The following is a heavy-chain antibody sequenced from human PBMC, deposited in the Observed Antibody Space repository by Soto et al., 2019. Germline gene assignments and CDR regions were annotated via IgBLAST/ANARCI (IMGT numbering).Heavy chain of an antibody. CDR3: ARDQLPGYDSSAIFDY. J-gene: IGHJ4*02. CDR2: ISSSSSYI. D-gene: IGHD3-22*01. Sequence: GGSLRLSCAASGFTFSSYSMNWVRQAPGKGLEWVSSISSSSSYIYYADSVKGRFTISRDNAKNSLYLQMNSLRAEDTAVYYCARDQLPGYDSSAIFDYWGQGTLVTVSS. V-gene: IGHV3-21*01. CDR1: GFTFSSYS.